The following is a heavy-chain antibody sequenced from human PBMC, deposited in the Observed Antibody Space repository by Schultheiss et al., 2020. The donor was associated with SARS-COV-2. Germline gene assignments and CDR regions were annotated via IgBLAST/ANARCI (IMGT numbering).Heavy chain of an antibody. V-gene: IGHV4-59*10. CDR1: GGSISSYY. CDR2: IYTSGST. D-gene: IGHD2-2*01. Sequence: SETLSLTCAVYGGSISSYYWSWIRQPAGKGLEWIGRIYTSGSTNYNPSLKSRVTISVDTSKNQFSLKLSSVTAADTAVYYCARAVGGSRVVPAAIDYWGQGTLVTVSS. J-gene: IGHJ4*02. CDR3: ARAVGGSRVVPAAIDY.